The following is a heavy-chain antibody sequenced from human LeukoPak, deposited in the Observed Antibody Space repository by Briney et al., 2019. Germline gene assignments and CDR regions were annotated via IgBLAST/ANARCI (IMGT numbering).Heavy chain of an antibody. CDR1: GFTFSSYW. CDR3: ARDGGYSGYDEYYFDY. Sequence: PGGSLRLSCAASGFTFSSYWMHWVRQAPGKGLVWVSRINSDGSSTSYADSVKGRFTISRDNAKNTLYLQMNSLRAEDTAMYYCARDGGYSGYDEYYFDYWGQGTLVTVSS. J-gene: IGHJ4*02. CDR2: INSDGSST. D-gene: IGHD5-12*01. V-gene: IGHV3-74*01.